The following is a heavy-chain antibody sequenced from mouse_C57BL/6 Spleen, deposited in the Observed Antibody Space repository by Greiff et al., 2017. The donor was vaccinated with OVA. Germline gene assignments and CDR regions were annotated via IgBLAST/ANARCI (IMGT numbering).Heavy chain of an antibody. CDR1: GYTFTDYN. J-gene: IGHJ4*01. CDR3: ARRNYSNYVAMDY. CDR2: INPNNGGT. V-gene: IGHV1-18*01. D-gene: IGHD2-5*01. Sequence: VQLKESGPELVKPGASVKIPCKASGYTFTDYNMDWVKQSHGKSLEWIGDINPNNGGTIYNQKFKGKATLTVDKSSSTAYMELLSLTSEDTAVYYCARRNYSNYVAMDYWGQGTSVTVSS.